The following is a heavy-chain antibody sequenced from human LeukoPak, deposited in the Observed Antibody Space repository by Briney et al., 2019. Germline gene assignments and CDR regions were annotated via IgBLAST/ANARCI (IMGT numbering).Heavy chain of an antibody. Sequence: ASVKVSCKVSGSSLIDLNMQWVRQAPGKGLECMGGFDPEQGRPIYAQKFQGRVTMTEETATDTAYMELTSLRSEDTALYYCATRSGDFWSGYENWGQGTLVTVPS. CDR2: FDPEQGRP. D-gene: IGHD3-3*01. J-gene: IGHJ4*02. V-gene: IGHV1-24*01. CDR3: ATRSGDFWSGYEN. CDR1: GSSLIDLN.